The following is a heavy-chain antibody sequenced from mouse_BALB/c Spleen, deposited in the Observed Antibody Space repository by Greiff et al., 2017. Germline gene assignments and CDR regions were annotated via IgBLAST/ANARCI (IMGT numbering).Heavy chain of an antibody. CDR1: GYTFTSYW. CDR3: TTYRPFAY. CDR2: IYPGSGST. J-gene: IGHJ3*01. D-gene: IGHD2-14*01. Sequence: LQQPGSELVRPGASVKLSCKASGYTFTSYWMHWVKQRPGQGLEWIGNIYPGSGSTNYDEKFKSKATLTVDTSSSTAYMQLSSLTSEDSAVYYCTTYRPFAYWGQGTLVTVSA. V-gene: IGHV1S22*01.